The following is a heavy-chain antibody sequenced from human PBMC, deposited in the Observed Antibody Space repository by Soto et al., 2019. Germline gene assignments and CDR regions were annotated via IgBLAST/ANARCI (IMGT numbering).Heavy chain of an antibody. V-gene: IGHV4-31*03. D-gene: IGHD5-18*01. Sequence: SETLSLTCTVSGGSISSEGYYWSWFRQLPGKGLEWIGDIYYSGTTYHNPSLRSRLTISGDASKNQFSLKLSSVTAADTALYYCARGRGYSYGPYYFDYWGQGTLVTVSS. J-gene: IGHJ4*02. CDR2: IYYSGTT. CDR1: GGSISSEGYY. CDR3: ARGRGYSYGPYYFDY.